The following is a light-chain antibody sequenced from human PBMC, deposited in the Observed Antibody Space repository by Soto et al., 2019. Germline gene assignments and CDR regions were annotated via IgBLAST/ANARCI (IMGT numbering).Light chain of an antibody. Sequence: QSVLTQPPSVSGAPGQKVTISCSGSSTNIGNNYVSWYQHLPGTAPKLLIYDNTERPSGIPDRFSGSKSGTSATLGITGLQTGDEADYYCGTWDSSLSAGVFGGGTKSPS. V-gene: IGLV1-51*01. CDR3: GTWDSSLSAGV. CDR2: DNT. J-gene: IGLJ2*01. CDR1: STNIGNNY.